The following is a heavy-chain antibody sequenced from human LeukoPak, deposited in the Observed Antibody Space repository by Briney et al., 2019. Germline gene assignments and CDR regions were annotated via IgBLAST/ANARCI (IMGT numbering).Heavy chain of an antibody. J-gene: IGHJ4*02. CDR3: ATNSGKRFGQ. D-gene: IGHD1-1*01. CDR2: INQDGSVK. CDR1: GFTFSSNW. V-gene: IGHV3-7*01. Sequence: GGSLRLSCAASGFTFSSNWMSWVRQAPGKGLDYMANINQDGSVKYYVDSVKGRFTISRDNAKNSLYLQMNGLRAEDTAVYYCATNSGKRFGQWGQGTLVTVSS.